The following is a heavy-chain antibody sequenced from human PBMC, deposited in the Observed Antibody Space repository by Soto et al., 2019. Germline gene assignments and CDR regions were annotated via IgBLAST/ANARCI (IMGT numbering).Heavy chain of an antibody. CDR1: GGSISSSSYY. V-gene: IGHV4-39*01. D-gene: IGHD3-22*01. Sequence: QLQLQESGPGLVKPSETLSLTCTVSGGSISSSSYYWGWIRQPPGKGLEWIGSIYYSGSTYYNPSLKSRVPISVDTSKNQFSLKLSSVTAADTAVYYCARPGVVEGAFDIWGQGTMVTVSS. CDR3: ARPGVVEGAFDI. J-gene: IGHJ3*02. CDR2: IYYSGST.